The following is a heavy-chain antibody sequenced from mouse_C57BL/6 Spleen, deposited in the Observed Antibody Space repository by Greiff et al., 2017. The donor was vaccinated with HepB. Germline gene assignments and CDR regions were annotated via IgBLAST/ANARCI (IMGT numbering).Heavy chain of an antibody. CDR2: ISSGGSYT. J-gene: IGHJ2*01. CDR3: ARPYGSSAYFDD. CDR1: GFTFSSYG. D-gene: IGHD1-1*01. V-gene: IGHV5-6*01. Sequence: EVKLMESGGDLVKPGGSLKLSCAASGFTFSSYGMSWVRQTPDKRLEWVATISSGGSYTYYPDSVKGRFTISRDNAKNTLYLQMSSLKSEDTAMYYCARPYGSSAYFDDWGQGTPLSVSS.